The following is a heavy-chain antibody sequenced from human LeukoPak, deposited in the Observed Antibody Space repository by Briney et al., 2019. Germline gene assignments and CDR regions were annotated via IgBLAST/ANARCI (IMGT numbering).Heavy chain of an antibody. CDR1: GYTFTSYA. D-gene: IGHD3-3*01. J-gene: IGHJ4*02. CDR2: ISGYNGNT. V-gene: IGHV1-18*01. CDR3: ARVKPIFGVVITSYYFDY. Sequence: GASVKVSCKASGYTFTSYAISWVRQAPGQGLEWMGWISGYNGNTNYPQKLQGRVTMTTDTSTTTAYMELRSLRSDDTAVFYCARVKPIFGVVITSYYFDYWGQGTLVTVSS.